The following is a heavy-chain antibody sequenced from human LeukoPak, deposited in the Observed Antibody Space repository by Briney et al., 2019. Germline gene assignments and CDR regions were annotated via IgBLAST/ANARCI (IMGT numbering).Heavy chain of an antibody. Sequence: GGSLRLSCAASGFTFSSYAMSWVRQVPGKGLEWVSTVSGSGGNTYYADSVRGRFTISRDNSKNTLYLQMNSLRAEDTAVYYCAKEGGSGLRNYFDFWDQGTLVTVSS. J-gene: IGHJ4*02. CDR3: AKEGGSGLRNYFDF. D-gene: IGHD6-19*01. CDR2: VSGSGGNT. CDR1: GFTFSSYA. V-gene: IGHV3-23*01.